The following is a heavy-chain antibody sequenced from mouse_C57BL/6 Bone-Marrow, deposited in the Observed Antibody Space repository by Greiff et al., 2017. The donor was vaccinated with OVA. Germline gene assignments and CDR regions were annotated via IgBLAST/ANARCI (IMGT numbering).Heavy chain of an antibody. Sequence: QVQLKESGADLAKPGASVKLSCKASGYTFTSYWMHWVKQRPGQGLEWIGYINPSSGYTKYNQKFKDKATLTADKSSSTAYMQLSSLTYEDSAVYYCARAAQTYFDVWGTGTTVTVSS. V-gene: IGHV1-7*01. J-gene: IGHJ1*03. CDR3: ARAAQTYFDV. D-gene: IGHD3-1*01. CDR2: INPSSGYT. CDR1: GYTFTSYW.